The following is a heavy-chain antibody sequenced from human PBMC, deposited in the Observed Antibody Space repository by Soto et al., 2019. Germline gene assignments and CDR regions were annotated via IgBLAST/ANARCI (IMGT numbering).Heavy chain of an antibody. CDR2: ISSSGTGI. J-gene: IGHJ3*02. Sequence: PGGSLRLSCAASRFTFSDYYMTGFRQAPGKGLEWVSYISSSGTGIYYPDSVKGRFTISRDNAKNSLYLQMSSLRAEDTAVYYCARAYSDAFDIWGQGTMVTVSS. V-gene: IGHV3-11*01. CDR1: RFTFSDYY. CDR3: ARAYSDAFDI. D-gene: IGHD2-15*01.